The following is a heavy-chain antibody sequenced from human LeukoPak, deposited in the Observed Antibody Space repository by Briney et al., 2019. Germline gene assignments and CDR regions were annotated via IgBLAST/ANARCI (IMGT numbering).Heavy chain of an antibody. D-gene: IGHD3-3*01. CDR2: ITPIFGTA. J-gene: IGHJ3*02. CDR3: AREGGITVFGVAQPGGAFDI. Sequence: ASVKVSCKASGGTFSSYAISWVRQAPGQGLEWMGGITPIFGTAKYAQKVQGRVTMSTDESTSTAYMELSSLRSEDTAVYYCAREGGITVFGVAQPGGAFDIWGQGTMVTVSS. CDR1: GGTFSSYA. V-gene: IGHV1-69*05.